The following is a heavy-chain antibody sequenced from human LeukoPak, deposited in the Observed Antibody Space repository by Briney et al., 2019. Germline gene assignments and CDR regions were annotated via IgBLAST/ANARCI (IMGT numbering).Heavy chain of an antibody. V-gene: IGHV4-61*02. J-gene: IGHJ6*03. CDR2: IYTSGST. CDR3: AREEDYYYYMDV. CDR1: GGSISSGSYY. Sequence: SQTLSLTCTVSGGSISSGSYYWSWIRQPAGKGLEWIGRIYTSGSTNYNPSLKSRVTISVNTSKNQFSLKLSSVTAADTAVYYCAREEDYYYYMDVWGKGTTVTVSS.